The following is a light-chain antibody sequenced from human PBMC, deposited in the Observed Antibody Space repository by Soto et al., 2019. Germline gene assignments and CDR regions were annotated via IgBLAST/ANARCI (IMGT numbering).Light chain of an antibody. V-gene: IGKV3D-15*01. CDR2: YAS. J-gene: IGKJ4*01. Sequence: EIMMTQSPATLSLSPGETVTLSCRASQSVSSYLSSYQQKPGQAPRLLIYYASTKATGITARFSGTGSGTQLTLTISSLQSEDFAVDDCQQYEYWPPRLTFGGGTKVEIK. CDR3: QQYEYWPPRLT. CDR1: QSVSSY.